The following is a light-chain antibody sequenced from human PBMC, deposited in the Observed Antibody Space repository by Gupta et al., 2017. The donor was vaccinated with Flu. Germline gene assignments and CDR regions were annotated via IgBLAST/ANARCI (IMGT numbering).Light chain of an antibody. J-gene: IGKJ2*02. CDR1: QSVDTN. V-gene: IGKV3-11*01. CDR3: QQRRSWPRT. CDR2: DAS. Sequence: EIVLTQSPATLSLSPGERATLSCRASQSVDTNLAWYQQKPGQAPRLLVYDASNRATDIPGRFTGSGSGTDFTLTISSLEPEDFAIYFCQQRRSWPRTFGQGTKLEI.